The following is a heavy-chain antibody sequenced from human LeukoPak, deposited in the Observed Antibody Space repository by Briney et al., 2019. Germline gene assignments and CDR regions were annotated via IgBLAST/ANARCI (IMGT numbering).Heavy chain of an antibody. D-gene: IGHD2-2*02. CDR3: ARAGHYCSSTSCYTGYYGMDV. CDR2: IYYSGST. Sequence: SETLSLACTVSGGSISSGGYYWSWIRQHPGKGLEWMGYIYYSGSTYYNPSLKSRVTISVDTSKNQFSLKLSSVTAADTAVYYCARAGHYCSSTSCYTGYYGMDVWGQGTTVTVSS. CDR1: GGSISSGGYY. V-gene: IGHV4-31*03. J-gene: IGHJ6*02.